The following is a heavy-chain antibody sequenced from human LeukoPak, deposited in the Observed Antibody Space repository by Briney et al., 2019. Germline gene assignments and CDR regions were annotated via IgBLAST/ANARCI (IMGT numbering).Heavy chain of an antibody. V-gene: IGHV1-46*03. J-gene: IGHJ3*02. CDR1: GYTFIKHW. CDR2: INPTGSAT. D-gene: IGHD3-3*01. CDR3: TSRSDRTLGAFDI. Sequence: ASVKVSCKASGYTFIKHWMHWVRQAPGQGLEWVGLINPTGSATLYAQKFQGRVTLTRDMSTNTDYMELRSLKSEDTAVYYCTSRSDRTLGAFDIWGQGTMVTVSS.